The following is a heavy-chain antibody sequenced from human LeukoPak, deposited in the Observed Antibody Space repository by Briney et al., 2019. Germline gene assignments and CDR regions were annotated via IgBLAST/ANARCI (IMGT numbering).Heavy chain of an antibody. CDR3: ARDWRYSGSYPTYMDV. CDR2: IKQDGSEK. Sequence: GGSLRLSCAASGFTFSSYWMSWVRQAPGKGLEWVANIKQDGSEKYYVDFVKGRFTISRDNAKNSLYLQMNSLRAEDTAVYYCARDWRYSGSYPTYMDVWGKGTTVTVSS. V-gene: IGHV3-7*01. CDR1: GFTFSSYW. D-gene: IGHD1-26*01. J-gene: IGHJ6*03.